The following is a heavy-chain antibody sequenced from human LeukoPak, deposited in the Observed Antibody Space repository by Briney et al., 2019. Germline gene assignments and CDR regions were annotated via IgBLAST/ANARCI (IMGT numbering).Heavy chain of an antibody. CDR3: ARGPATGTAWPFDY. CDR2: INPSGGST. J-gene: IGHJ4*02. V-gene: IGHV1-46*01. Sequence: ASVKISCKASGYTFTSYYLHWVRQAPGQGLEWMGIINPSGGSTRYAQKFQGRATMTRDTSTSTVYMELSSLTSEDTAVYYCARGPATGTAWPFDYWGQGTLVTVSS. D-gene: IGHD6-13*01. CDR1: GYTFTSYY.